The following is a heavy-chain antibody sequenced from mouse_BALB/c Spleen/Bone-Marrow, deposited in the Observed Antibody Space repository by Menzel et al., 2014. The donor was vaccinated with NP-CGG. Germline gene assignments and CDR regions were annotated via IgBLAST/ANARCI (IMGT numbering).Heavy chain of an antibody. CDR3: ARDGNYAMDY. Sequence: EVKLVESGPGLVKPSQTVSLSCTVTGISITTGNYRWSWIRQFPGNKLEWIGYIYYSGTITYNPSLTSRTTITRDTSKNQFFLEMNSLTAEDTATYYCARDGNYAMDYWGQGTSVTVSS. J-gene: IGHJ4*01. CDR1: GISITTGNYR. D-gene: IGHD1-1*02. CDR2: IYYSGTI. V-gene: IGHV3-5*02.